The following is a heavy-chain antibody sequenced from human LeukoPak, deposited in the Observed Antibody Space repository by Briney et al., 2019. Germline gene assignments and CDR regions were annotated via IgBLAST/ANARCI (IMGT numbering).Heavy chain of an antibody. D-gene: IGHD3-3*01. J-gene: IGHJ4*02. V-gene: IGHV1-18*01. CDR3: ARVDYDFWSGYLLYFDY. CDR1: GYTFTSYG. Sequence: GASVKVSCTASGYTFTSYGISWVRQAPGQGLEWMGWISAYNGNTNYAQKLQGRVTMTTDTSTSTAYMELRSLRSDDTAVYYCARVDYDFWSGYLLYFDYWGQGTLVTVSS. CDR2: ISAYNGNT.